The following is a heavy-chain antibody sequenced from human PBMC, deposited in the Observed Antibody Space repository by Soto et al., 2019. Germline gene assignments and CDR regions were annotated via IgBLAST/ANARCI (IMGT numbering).Heavy chain of an antibody. V-gene: IGHV3-30-3*01. D-gene: IGHD6-19*01. CDR1: GFTFSSYA. J-gene: IGHJ4*02. CDR3: ARDFLVSSGWYYFDY. Sequence: GGSLRLSCAASGFTFSSYAMHWVRQAPGKGLEWVAVISYDGSNKYYADSVKGRFTISRDNSKNTLYLQMNSLRAEDTAVYYCARDFLVSSGWYYFDYWGQGTLVTVSS. CDR2: ISYDGSNK.